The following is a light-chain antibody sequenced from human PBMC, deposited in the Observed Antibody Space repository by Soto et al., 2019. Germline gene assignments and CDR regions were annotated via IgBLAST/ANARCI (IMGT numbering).Light chain of an antibody. V-gene: IGKV3-15*01. CDR1: QSVSSN. Sequence: EIVMTQSPATLSVSPGERATLSCRASQSVSSNLAWYQQKPGQAPRLLIYGASTRANGIPARFSGSGSGTEFTLHISSLQSDDVAVYYYYQYANRPSWTFGQGTKVEIK. CDR2: GAS. J-gene: IGKJ1*01. CDR3: YQYANRPSWT.